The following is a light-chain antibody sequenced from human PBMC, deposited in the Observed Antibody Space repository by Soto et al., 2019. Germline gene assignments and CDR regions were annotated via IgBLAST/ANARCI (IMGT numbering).Light chain of an antibody. Sequence: EIVLTQSPGTLSLSPGERASLTCRASQSVSTYYLAWYQQKSGQAPRLLIHATSSRASGIPDRFSGSGSGTDFTLTINRPEPEDFAVYYCQQYGTLITFGQGTRLEIK. CDR2: ATS. J-gene: IGKJ5*01. CDR3: QQYGTLIT. CDR1: QSVSTYY. V-gene: IGKV3-20*01.